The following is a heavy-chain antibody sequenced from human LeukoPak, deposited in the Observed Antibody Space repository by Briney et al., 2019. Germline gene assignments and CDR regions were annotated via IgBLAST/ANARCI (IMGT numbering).Heavy chain of an antibody. CDR2: ISYDGSNK. V-gene: IGHV3-30-3*01. J-gene: IGHJ4*02. CDR3: ARHDSSGYYFDY. CDR1: GFTFSSYA. D-gene: IGHD3-22*01. Sequence: PGGSLRLSCAASGFTFSSYAMHWVRQAPGKGLEWVAVISYDGSNKYYADSVKGRSTISRDNSKNTLYLQMNSLRAADTAVYYCARHDSSGYYFDYWGQGTLVTVSS.